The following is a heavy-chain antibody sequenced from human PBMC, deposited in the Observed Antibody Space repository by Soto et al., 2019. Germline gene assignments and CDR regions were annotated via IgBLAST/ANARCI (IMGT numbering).Heavy chain of an antibody. CDR2: IYYIGTT. D-gene: IGHD5-18*01. Sequence: LSLTCVLSCGSVTNTTHFLGWIRQPPGKGPEWIGSIYYIGTTYSNPSLKSRLTMSIDTSKNQFSLKLSSVTAADTAVYYCARHRYAGYCYVLYWYDHWGHVPLFTVS. V-gene: IGHV4-39*01. CDR3: ARHRYAGYCYVLYWYDH. CDR1: CGSVTNTTHF. J-gene: IGHJ5*02.